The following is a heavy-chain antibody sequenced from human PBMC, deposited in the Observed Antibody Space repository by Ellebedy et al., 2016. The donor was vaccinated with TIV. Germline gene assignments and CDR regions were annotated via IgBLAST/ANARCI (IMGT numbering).Heavy chain of an antibody. Sequence: ASVKVSCKASGYTFTSYDINWVRQATGQGLEWMGWMNPNSGNTGYAQKFQGRVTMTRDTSTSTVYMELSSLRSEDTAVYYCARDRPKDYYYGMDVWGQGTTVTVSS. CDR3: ARDRPKDYYYGMDV. CDR2: MNPNSGNT. CDR1: GYTFTSYD. J-gene: IGHJ6*02. V-gene: IGHV1-8*01.